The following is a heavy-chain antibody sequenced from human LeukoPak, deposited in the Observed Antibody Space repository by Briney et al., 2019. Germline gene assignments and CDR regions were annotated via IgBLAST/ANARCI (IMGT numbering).Heavy chain of an antibody. CDR2: IKSKTDGGTT. V-gene: IGHV3-15*01. Sequence: GGSLRLSCAASGFTFSNAWMSWVRQAPGKGLEWVGRIKSKTDGGTTDYAAPVKGRFTISRDDSKNTLYLQMNSLKTEDTAVYYCTTLLVLRYFDYWDYWGQGTLVTVSS. J-gene: IGHJ4*02. CDR1: GFTFSNAW. CDR3: TTLLVLRYFDYWDY. D-gene: IGHD3-9*01.